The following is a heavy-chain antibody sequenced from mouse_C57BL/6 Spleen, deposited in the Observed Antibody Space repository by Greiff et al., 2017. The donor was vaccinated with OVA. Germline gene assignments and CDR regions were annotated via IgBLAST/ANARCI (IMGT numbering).Heavy chain of an antibody. CDR2: IDPSDSET. Sequence: QVHLQQSGAELVRPGSSVKLSCKASGYTFTSYWMHWVKQRPIQGLEWIGNIDPSDSETHYNQKFKDKATLTVDKSSSTAYMKLSSLTSEDSAVYYCARDYGTLYAMDYWGQGTSVTVSS. CDR1: GYTFTSYW. D-gene: IGHD1-1*01. CDR3: ARDYGTLYAMDY. V-gene: IGHV1-52*01. J-gene: IGHJ4*01.